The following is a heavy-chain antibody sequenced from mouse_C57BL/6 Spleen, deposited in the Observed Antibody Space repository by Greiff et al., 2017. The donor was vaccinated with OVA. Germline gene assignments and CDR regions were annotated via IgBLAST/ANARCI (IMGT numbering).Heavy chain of an antibody. Sequence: EVQLHQSGAELVRPGASVKLSCTASGFNIKDDYMHWVKQRPEQGLEWIGWIDPENGDTEYASKFQGKATITADTSSNTAYLQLSSLTSEDTAVYYCTTGDYYGSSSHWYFDVWGTGTTVTVSS. CDR3: TTGDYYGSSSHWYFDV. J-gene: IGHJ1*03. CDR2: IDPENGDT. V-gene: IGHV14-4*01. CDR1: GFNIKDDY. D-gene: IGHD1-1*01.